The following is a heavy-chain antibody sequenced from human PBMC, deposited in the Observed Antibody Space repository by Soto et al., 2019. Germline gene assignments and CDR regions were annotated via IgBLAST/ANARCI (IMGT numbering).Heavy chain of an antibody. Sequence: ASVKVSCKASGYTFTSYYMHWVRQAPGQGLEWMGIINPSGGSTSYAQKFQGRVTMTRDTSTSTVYMELSSLRSEDTAVYYCAREITRAVEMATIGNGMDVRGQGTTVTVSS. D-gene: IGHD5-12*01. V-gene: IGHV1-46*01. J-gene: IGHJ6*02. CDR1: GYTFTSYY. CDR2: INPSGGST. CDR3: AREITRAVEMATIGNGMDV.